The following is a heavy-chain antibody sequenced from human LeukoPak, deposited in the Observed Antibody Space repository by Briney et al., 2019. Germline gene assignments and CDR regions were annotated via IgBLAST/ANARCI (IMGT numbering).Heavy chain of an antibody. CDR1: GFTFGDYA. V-gene: IGHV3-49*03. D-gene: IGHD2-15*01. CDR3: RGYCSGGSCYHFDY. J-gene: IGHJ4*02. CDR2: IRSKAYGGTT. Sequence: GGSLRLSCTASGFTFGDYAMSWFRQAPGKGLEWVGFIRSKAYGGTTEYAASVKGRFTISRDDSKSIAYLQMNSLKTEDTAVYYCRGYCSGGSCYHFDYWGQGTLVTVSS.